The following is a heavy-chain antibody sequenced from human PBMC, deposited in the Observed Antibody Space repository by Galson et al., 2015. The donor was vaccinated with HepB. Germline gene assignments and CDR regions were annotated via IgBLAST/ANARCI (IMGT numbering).Heavy chain of an antibody. CDR1: GFTVSSNY. CDR3: ARESTYYYDSGEGY. D-gene: IGHD3-22*01. Sequence: SLRLSCAASGFTVSSNYMSWVRQAPGKGLEWVSVIYSGGSTYYADSVKGRFTISRDNSKNTLYLQMNSLRAEDTAVYYCARESTYYYDSGEGYWCQGTLVTVSS. CDR2: IYSGGST. J-gene: IGHJ4*02. V-gene: IGHV3-66*01.